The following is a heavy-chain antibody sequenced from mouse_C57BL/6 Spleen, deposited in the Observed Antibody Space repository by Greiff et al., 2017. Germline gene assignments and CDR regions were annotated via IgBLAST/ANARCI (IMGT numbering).Heavy chain of an antibody. J-gene: IGHJ1*03. CDR1: GYTFTDYY. CDR3: ASPRWDAAGYMDV. Sequence: EVQLQQSGPELVKPGASVKISCKASGYTFTDYYMNWVKQSHGKSLEWIGDINPNNGGTSYNQKFKGKATLTVDKSSSTAYMELRRLTSEDSAVYYCASPRWDAAGYMDVWGTGTTVTVSS. CDR2: INPNNGGT. D-gene: IGHD4-1*01. V-gene: IGHV1-26*01.